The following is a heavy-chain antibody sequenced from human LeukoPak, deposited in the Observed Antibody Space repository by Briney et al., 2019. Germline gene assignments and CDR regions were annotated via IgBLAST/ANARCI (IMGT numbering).Heavy chain of an antibody. J-gene: IGHJ4*02. CDR2: FDPEDGET. CDR3: AVQGPSYYDSSGRCFDY. CDR1: GYTLTELS. D-gene: IGHD3-22*01. Sequence: ASVKVSCKVSGYTLTELSMHWVRQAPGKGLEWMGGFDPEDGETIYAQKFQGRVTMTEDTSTDTAHMELSSLRSEDTAVYYCAVQGPSYYDSSGRCFDYWGQGTLVTVSS. V-gene: IGHV1-24*01.